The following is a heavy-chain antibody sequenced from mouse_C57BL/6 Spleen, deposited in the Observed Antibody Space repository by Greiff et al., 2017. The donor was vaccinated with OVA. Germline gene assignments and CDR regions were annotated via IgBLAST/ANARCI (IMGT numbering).Heavy chain of an antibody. CDR2: IHPNSGST. CDR3: AIDYYGSDY. Sequence: QVQLQQPGAELVKPGASVKLSCKASGYTFTSYWMHWVKQRPGQGLEWIGMIHPNSGSTNYNAKFKSKATLTVDKSSSTAYMQLSSLTSEDSAVYYCAIDYYGSDYWGQGTTLTVSS. CDR1: GYTFTSYW. D-gene: IGHD1-1*01. J-gene: IGHJ2*01. V-gene: IGHV1-64*01.